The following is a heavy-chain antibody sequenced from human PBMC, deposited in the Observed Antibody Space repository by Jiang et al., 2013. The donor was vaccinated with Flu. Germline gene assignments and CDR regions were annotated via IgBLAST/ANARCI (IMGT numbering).Heavy chain of an antibody. CDR3: ARPYSSGWYHPQSYYFDY. V-gene: IGHV4-59*01. CDR1: GGSISGYY. CDR2: MYYSGST. J-gene: IGHJ4*02. Sequence: GLVKPSETLSLTCTVSGGSISGYYWSWIRQPPGKGLEWIGYMYYSGSTSYNPSLKSRVTISVDTSKNQFSLKLSSVTAADTAVYYCARPYSSGWYHPQSYYFDYWGQGTLVTVSS. D-gene: IGHD6-19*01.